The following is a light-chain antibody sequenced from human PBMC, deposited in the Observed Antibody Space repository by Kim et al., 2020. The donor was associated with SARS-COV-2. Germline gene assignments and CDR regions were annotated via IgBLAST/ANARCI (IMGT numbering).Light chain of an antibody. CDR3: QQYNEFPWT. CDR2: DAS. V-gene: IGKV1-5*01. CDR1: QRVSNW. Sequence: DIQMTQSPSTLSASVGDRVTITCRASQRVSNWLAWYQQKPGKAPNLLIYDASILEGGVPSRFSGSGSGTAFTLTINSLQPDDFATYYYQQYNEFPWTFGQGTKVDIK. J-gene: IGKJ1*01.